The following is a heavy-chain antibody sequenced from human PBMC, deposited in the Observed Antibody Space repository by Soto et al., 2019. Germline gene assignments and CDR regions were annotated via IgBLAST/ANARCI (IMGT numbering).Heavy chain of an antibody. J-gene: IGHJ6*02. V-gene: IGHV1-69*13. CDR1: GGTFSSYA. D-gene: IGHD3-3*01. Sequence: SVKVSCKASGGTFSSYAISWVRQAPGQGLEWKGGIIPIFGTANYAQKFQGRVTITADESTSTAYMELSSVTAADTAVYYCARHGARGASITYYDFWSGYQVLLDGMDVWGQGTTVTVSS. CDR2: IIPIFGTA. CDR3: ARHGARGASITYYDFWSGYQVLLDGMDV.